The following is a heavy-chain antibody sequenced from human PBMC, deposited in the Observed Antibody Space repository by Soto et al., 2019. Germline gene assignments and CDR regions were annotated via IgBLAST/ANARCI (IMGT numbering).Heavy chain of an antibody. D-gene: IGHD1-7*01. Sequence: SETLSLTCTVSGGSISSSSYYWGWIRQPPGKGLEWIGSIYYSGSTYYNPSLKSRVTISVDTSKNQFSLKLSSVTAADTAVYYCARVIGNWNYQSLNWFDPWGQGTLVTVSS. J-gene: IGHJ5*02. CDR2: IYYSGST. CDR3: ARVIGNWNYQSLNWFDP. V-gene: IGHV4-39*01. CDR1: GGSISSSSYY.